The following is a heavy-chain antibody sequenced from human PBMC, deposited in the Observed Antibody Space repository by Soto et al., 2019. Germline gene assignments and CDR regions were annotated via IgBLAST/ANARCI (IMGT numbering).Heavy chain of an antibody. V-gene: IGHV4-59*08. D-gene: IGHD4-17*01. CDR1: GGSISSYY. Sequence: PSETLSLTCTVSGGSISSYYWSWIRQPPGKGLEWIGYIYYSGSTNYNPSLKSRVTISVDTSKNQFSLKLSSVTAADTAVYYCARQTRGDYPKYYFDYWGQGTLVTVSS. CDR3: ARQTRGDYPKYYFDY. CDR2: IYYSGST. J-gene: IGHJ4*02.